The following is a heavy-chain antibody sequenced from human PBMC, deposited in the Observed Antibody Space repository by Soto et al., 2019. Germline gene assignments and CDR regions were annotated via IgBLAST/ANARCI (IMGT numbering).Heavy chain of an antibody. CDR1: GLTFSSYA. Sequence: GGSLRLSCAASGLTFSSYAMSWVRQAPGKGLEWVSAISGSGGSTYYADSVKGRFTISRDNAKNSLYLQMNSLRAEDTAVYYCSSFDWQNDYWGQGTLVTVSS. CDR3: SSFDWQNDY. J-gene: IGHJ4*02. D-gene: IGHD3-9*01. CDR2: ISGSGGST. V-gene: IGHV3-23*01.